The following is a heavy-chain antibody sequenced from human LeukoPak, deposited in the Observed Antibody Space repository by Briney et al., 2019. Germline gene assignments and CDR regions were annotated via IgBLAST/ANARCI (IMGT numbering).Heavy chain of an antibody. J-gene: IGHJ4*02. D-gene: IGHD3-10*01. V-gene: IGHV4-59*12. Sequence: SETLSLTCTVSGGSISSYYWSWIRQPPGKGLEWIGVINYSGSTNYNPSLKSRVTISVDTSKNQFSLKLSSVTAADTAVYYCARGGSNKYDDWGQGTLVTAAS. CDR1: GGSISSYY. CDR3: ARGGSNKYDD. CDR2: INYSGST.